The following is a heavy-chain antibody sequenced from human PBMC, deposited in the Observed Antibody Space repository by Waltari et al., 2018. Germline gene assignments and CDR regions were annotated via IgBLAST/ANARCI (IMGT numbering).Heavy chain of an antibody. J-gene: IGHJ2*01. V-gene: IGHV3-13*04. CDR2: VHGDGDP. CDR3: AREGLFGEIWAFDL. Sequence: EERLVESGGTVIHPGGSLRLSCEASGFTFRNYGMHGVRQVSGKGLEWIAGVHGDGDPSETESARGRVIISRDNGRNSLYLQLKRVRVEDTARYFCAREGLFGEIWAFDLWGRGTPVIVSS. CDR1: GFTFRNYG. D-gene: IGHD3-10*01.